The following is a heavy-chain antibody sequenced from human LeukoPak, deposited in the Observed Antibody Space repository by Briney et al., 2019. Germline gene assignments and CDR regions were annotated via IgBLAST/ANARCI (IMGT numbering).Heavy chain of an antibody. CDR3: AQHDLYGSGSPDY. V-gene: IGHV4-34*01. CDR1: GGSFSGYY. CDR2: INHSGST. Sequence: SETLSLTCAVYGGSFSGYYWSWIRQPPGKGLEWIGEINHSGSTNYNPSLKSRVTISVDTSKNQFSLKLSSVTAADTAVYYCAQHDLYGSGSPDYWGQGTLVTVSS. D-gene: IGHD3-10*01. J-gene: IGHJ4*02.